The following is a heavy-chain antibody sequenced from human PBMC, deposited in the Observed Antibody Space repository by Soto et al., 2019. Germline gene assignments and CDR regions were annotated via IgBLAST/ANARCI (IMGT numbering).Heavy chain of an antibody. CDR2: ISYDGSNK. V-gene: IGHV3-30*18. Sequence: GGSLRLSCAASGFTFSSYGMHWVRQAPGKGLEWVAVISYDGSNKYYADSVKGRFAISRDNSKNTLYLQMNSLRAEDTAVYYCAKAVHYDFWSGYYTQFYYYYGMDAWGQGTTVTVSS. CDR3: AKAVHYDFWSGYYTQFYYYYGMDA. CDR1: GFTFSSYG. D-gene: IGHD3-3*01. J-gene: IGHJ6*02.